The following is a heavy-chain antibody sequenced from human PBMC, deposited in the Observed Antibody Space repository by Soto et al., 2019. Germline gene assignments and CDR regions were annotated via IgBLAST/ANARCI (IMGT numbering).Heavy chain of an antibody. CDR1: GFSFRSYA. CDR3: ADGGRYAYY. Sequence: EVQLLESGGGLVQPGGSLRLSCAASGFSFRSYAMSWVRQAPGKGLEWVSTIGDTDDSTYYVDSVKGRFTISRDNSKNTLYLQMNSLGAEDTAVYYCADGGRYAYYWGQGTLVTVSS. J-gene: IGHJ4*02. CDR2: IGDTDDST. V-gene: IGHV3-23*01. D-gene: IGHD1-26*01.